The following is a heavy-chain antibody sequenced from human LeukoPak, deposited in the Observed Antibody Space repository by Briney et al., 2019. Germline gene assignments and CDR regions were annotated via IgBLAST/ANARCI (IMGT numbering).Heavy chain of an antibody. Sequence: PGRSLRLSCAASGFTFSSYGMHWVRQAPGKGLVWVSRISSDGITTSYADSVKGRFTISRDNAKNTLYLQMSSLRAEDTAVYYCARRGGSYNDYWGQGTLVTVSS. V-gene: IGHV3-74*01. J-gene: IGHJ4*02. CDR2: ISSDGITT. CDR1: GFTFSSYG. D-gene: IGHD1-26*01. CDR3: ARRGGSYNDY.